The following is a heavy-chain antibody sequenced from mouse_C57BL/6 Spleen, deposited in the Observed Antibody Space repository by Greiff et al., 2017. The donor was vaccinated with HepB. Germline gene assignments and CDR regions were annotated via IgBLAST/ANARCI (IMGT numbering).Heavy chain of an antibody. CDR3: TQGYYSYAMDY. J-gene: IGHJ4*01. CDR1: GFTFSNYW. CDR2: IRLKSDNYAT. D-gene: IGHD2-3*01. V-gene: IGHV6-3*01. Sequence: EVKLLESGGGLVQPGGSMKLSCVASGFTFSNYWMNWVRQSPEKGLEWVAQIRLKSDNYATHYAESVKGRFTISRDDSKSSVYLQMSNLRAEDTGIYYCTQGYYSYAMDYWGQGTSVTVSS.